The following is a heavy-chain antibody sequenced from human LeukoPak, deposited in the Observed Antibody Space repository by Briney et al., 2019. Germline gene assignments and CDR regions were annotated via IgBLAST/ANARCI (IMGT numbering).Heavy chain of an antibody. J-gene: IGHJ4*02. D-gene: IGHD2-2*01. V-gene: IGHV3-23*01. CDR3: AKDLGYCSSTSCR. Sequence: GGSLRLSCAASGFTFSSYAMSWVRQAPGKGLEWVSAISGSGGSTYYEDSVKGRFTISRDNSKNTLYLQMNSLRAEDTAVYYCAKDLGYCSSTSCRWGQGTLVTVSS. CDR2: ISGSGGST. CDR1: GFTFSSYA.